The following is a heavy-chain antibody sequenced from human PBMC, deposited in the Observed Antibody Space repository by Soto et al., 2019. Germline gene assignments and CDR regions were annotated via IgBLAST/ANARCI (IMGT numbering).Heavy chain of an antibody. D-gene: IGHD6-6*01. CDR1: GYTFTSYG. J-gene: IGHJ5*02. CDR2: ISAYNGNT. Sequence: ASVKVSCKASGYTFTSYGISWVRQAPGQGLEWMGWISAYNGNTNYAQKLQGRVTMTTDTSTSTAYMELRSLRSDDTAVYYCARVAYAGQLNNWFDPWGQGTLVTAPQ. CDR3: ARVAYAGQLNNWFDP. V-gene: IGHV1-18*01.